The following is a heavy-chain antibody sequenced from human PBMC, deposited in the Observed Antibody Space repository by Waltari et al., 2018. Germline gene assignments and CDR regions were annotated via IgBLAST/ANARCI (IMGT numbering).Heavy chain of an antibody. CDR2: INHSGST. CDR1: GGSFSGYY. J-gene: IGHJ5*02. CDR3: ARRVGRFLEWLSNNWFDP. D-gene: IGHD3-3*01. Sequence: QVQLQQWGAGLLKPSETLSLTCAVYGGSFSGYYWSWIRQPPGWGLEWIGEINHSGSTNYNPSLKSRVTISVDTSKNQFSLKLSSVTAADTAVYYCARRVGRFLEWLSNNWFDPWGQGTLVTVSS. V-gene: IGHV4-34*01.